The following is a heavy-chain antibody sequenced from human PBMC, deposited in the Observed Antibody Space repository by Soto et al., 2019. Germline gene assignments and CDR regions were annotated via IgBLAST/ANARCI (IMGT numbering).Heavy chain of an antibody. V-gene: IGHV3-33*01. J-gene: IGHJ6*02. CDR3: ARDSVQTWIQLWQNGMDV. Sequence: GGSLRLSCAASGFTFSSNGMHWVRQAPGKGLEWVAVIWYDGNKKYYGDSVRGRFTISRDNSKNTLYLEMNSLRAEDTAVYYCARDSVQTWIQLWQNGMDVWGQGTTVTVSS. CDR1: GFTFSSNG. CDR2: IWYDGNKK. D-gene: IGHD5-18*01.